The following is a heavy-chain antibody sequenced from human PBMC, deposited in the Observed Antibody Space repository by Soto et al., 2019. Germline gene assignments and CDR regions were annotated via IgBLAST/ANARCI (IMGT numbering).Heavy chain of an antibody. CDR1: GFTFTNRN. CDR2: ISSSSSFR. V-gene: IGHV3-21*01. J-gene: IGHJ4*02. Sequence: GGSLRLSCAASGFTFTNRNMNWVRQAPGKGLEWVSSISSSSSFRNYADSVKGRFSISRDNDKNLVYLQMDSLRAEDTAVYYCARDPPLSVLVVVATDDFWGQGTLVTVSS. CDR3: ARDPPLSVLVVVATDDF. D-gene: IGHD2-21*01.